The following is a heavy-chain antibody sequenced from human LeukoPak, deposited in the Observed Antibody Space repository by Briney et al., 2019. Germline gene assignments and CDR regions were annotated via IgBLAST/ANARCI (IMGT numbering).Heavy chain of an antibody. CDR1: GFTFRTYW. CDR2: IKQDGSEK. J-gene: IGHJ4*02. CDR3: ASQGYCSSGSCSFPRHPFDY. D-gene: IGHD2-15*01. V-gene: IGHV3-7*01. Sequence: GGSLRLSCAASGFTFRTYWMSWVGQAPGKGLAWVANIKQDGSEKYYVDSVRGRFTISRDNAKNSLSLQMNSLRAEDTAVYYCASQGYCSSGSCSFPRHPFDYWGQGTLVTVSS.